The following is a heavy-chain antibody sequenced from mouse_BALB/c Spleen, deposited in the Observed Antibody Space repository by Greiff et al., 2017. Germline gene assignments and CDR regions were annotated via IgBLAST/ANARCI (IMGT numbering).Heavy chain of an antibody. CDR3: ARRWDGFAY. CDR2: ISSGGGST. D-gene: IGHD4-1*01. V-gene: IGHV5-12-1*01. Sequence: EVMLVESGGGLVKPGGSLKLSCAASGFAFSSYDMSWVRQTPEKRLEWVAYISSGGGSTYYPDTVKGRFTISRDNAKNTLYLQMSSLKSEDTAMYYCARRWDGFAYWGQGTLVTVSA. CDR1: GFAFSSYD. J-gene: IGHJ3*01.